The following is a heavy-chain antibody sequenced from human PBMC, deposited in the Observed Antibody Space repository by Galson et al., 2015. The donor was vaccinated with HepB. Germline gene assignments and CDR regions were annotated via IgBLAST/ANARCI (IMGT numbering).Heavy chain of an antibody. Sequence: QVQLQESGPGLVKPSETLSLTCAVYGGSFSNYYWSWIRQPPGKGLEWIGEINHSGSTNYNPSLKSRVTISVDTSKNQFSLKLTSVTAADTAVYYCASYGGKGEVFDYWGQGTLVTVSS. J-gene: IGHJ4*02. CDR2: INHSGST. CDR1: GGSFSNYY. D-gene: IGHD4-23*01. V-gene: IGHV4-34*10. CDR3: ASYGGKGEVFDY.